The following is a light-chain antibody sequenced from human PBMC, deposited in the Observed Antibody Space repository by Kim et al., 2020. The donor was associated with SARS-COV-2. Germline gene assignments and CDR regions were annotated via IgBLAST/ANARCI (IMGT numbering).Light chain of an antibody. CDR2: WAS. Sequence: ATINCKSSHIVLYSSNNKNYLAWYQQKPGQPPKLLIYWASTRESGVPDRFSGSGSGTDFTLTISSLQAEDVAVYYCQQYYSTPITFGQGTRLEIK. V-gene: IGKV4-1*01. CDR1: HIVLYSSNNKNY. CDR3: QQYYSTPIT. J-gene: IGKJ5*01.